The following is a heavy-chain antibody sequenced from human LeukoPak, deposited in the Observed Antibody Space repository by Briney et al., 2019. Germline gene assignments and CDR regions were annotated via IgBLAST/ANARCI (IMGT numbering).Heavy chain of an antibody. CDR3: ARVSSVVVLAASQSIDY. J-gene: IGHJ4*02. CDR1: GFTFSSYS. CDR2: ISSSSSYI. V-gene: IGHV3-21*01. D-gene: IGHD2-2*01. Sequence: PGGSLRLSCAASGFTFSSYSMNWVRQAPGKGLEWVSSISSSSSYIYYADSVKGRFTISRDNAKNSLYLQMNSLRADDTAVYYCARVSSVVVLAASQSIDYWGQGTLVTVSS.